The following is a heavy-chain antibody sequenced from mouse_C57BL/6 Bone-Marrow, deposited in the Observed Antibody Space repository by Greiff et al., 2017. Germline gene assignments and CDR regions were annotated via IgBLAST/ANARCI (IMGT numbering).Heavy chain of an antibody. Sequence: QVQLQQPGAELAKPGASVKLSCKASGYTFTSYWMQWVKQRPGQGLEWIGEIDPSDSYTNYNQKFKGKATLTVDTSSSTAYMQLSSLTSEDSAVYYCARSGSAYWGQGTLVTVSA. CDR1: GYTFTSYW. J-gene: IGHJ3*01. D-gene: IGHD3-2*02. CDR2: IDPSDSYT. CDR3: ARSGSAY. V-gene: IGHV1-50*01.